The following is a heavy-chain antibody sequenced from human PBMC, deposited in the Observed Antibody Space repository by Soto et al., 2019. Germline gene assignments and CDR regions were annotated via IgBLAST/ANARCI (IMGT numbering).Heavy chain of an antibody. V-gene: IGHV3-11*03. Sequence: GGSLRLSCAASGFTFSDYYMSWIRQAPGKGLEWVSYISSSSYTNYADSMKGRFTISRDNAKNLLYLQMNILRADDTAVYYCASTYCSGGSCYGNWFDPWGKGTLVTVSS. CDR3: ASTYCSGGSCYGNWFDP. J-gene: IGHJ5*02. D-gene: IGHD2-15*01. CDR2: ISSSSYT. CDR1: GFTFSDYY.